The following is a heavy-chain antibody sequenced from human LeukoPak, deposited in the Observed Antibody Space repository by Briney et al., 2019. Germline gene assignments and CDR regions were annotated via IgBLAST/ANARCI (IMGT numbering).Heavy chain of an antibody. J-gene: IGHJ4*02. Sequence: SETLSLTCTVSGGSISSYYWSWVRQPPGKGLEWIGYIYYSGSTNYNPSLKSRVTMSVGTSKNQFSLKLSSVTAADTAVYYCVRGGIVGTTARIPLFDYWGQGTLVTVSS. CDR1: GGSISSYY. CDR2: IYYSGST. V-gene: IGHV4-59*01. D-gene: IGHD1-26*01. CDR3: VRGGIVGTTARIPLFDY.